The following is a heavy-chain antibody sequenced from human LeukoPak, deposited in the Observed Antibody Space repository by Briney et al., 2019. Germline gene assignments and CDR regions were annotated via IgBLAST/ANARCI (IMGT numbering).Heavy chain of an antibody. CDR2: ISSSGSTI. CDR3: AELGITMIGCL. Sequence: GGSLRLSCAASGFTFSSYEMNWVRQAPGKGLGWVSYISSSGSTIYYADSVKGRVTISRDNAKNSLYLQMNSLRAEDTAVYYCAELGITMIGCLWGKGTTVTISS. V-gene: IGHV3-48*03. D-gene: IGHD3-10*02. CDR1: GFTFSSYE. J-gene: IGHJ6*03.